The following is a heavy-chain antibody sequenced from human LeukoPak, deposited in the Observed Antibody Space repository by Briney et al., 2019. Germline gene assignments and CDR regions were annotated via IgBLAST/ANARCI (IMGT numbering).Heavy chain of an antibody. CDR3: ARVDFWSGYSFDY. V-gene: IGHV3-7*01. J-gene: IGHJ4*02. D-gene: IGHD3-3*01. Sequence: PGGSLRLSCAASGFTFSSYWMSWVRQAPGKGLEWVANIKQDGSEKYYVDSVKGRFTISRDNAKNSLYLQMNSLRAEDTAVYYRARVDFWSGYSFDYWGQGTLVTVSS. CDR2: IKQDGSEK. CDR1: GFTFSSYW.